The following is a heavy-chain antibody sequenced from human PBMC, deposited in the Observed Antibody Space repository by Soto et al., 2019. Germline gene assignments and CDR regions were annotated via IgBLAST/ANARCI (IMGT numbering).Heavy chain of an antibody. CDR1: GGSISSYY. Sequence: PSETLSLTCTVSGGSISSYYWSWIRQPPGKGLEWIGHIYYSGSTNYNPSLKSRVTISVDTSKNQFSLKLSSVTAADTAVYYCARTTIFGHYYYYYGMDVWGQGTTVTVSS. J-gene: IGHJ6*02. CDR2: IYYSGST. V-gene: IGHV4-59*01. D-gene: IGHD3-3*01. CDR3: ARTTIFGHYYYYYGMDV.